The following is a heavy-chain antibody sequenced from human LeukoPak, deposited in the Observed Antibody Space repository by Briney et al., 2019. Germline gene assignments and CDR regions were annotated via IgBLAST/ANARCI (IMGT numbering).Heavy chain of an antibody. CDR2: IIPIFGTT. V-gene: IGHV1-69*01. J-gene: IGHJ3*02. CDR1: GGTFSSYA. D-gene: IGHD3-9*01. CDR3: ARVLRYFRDAFDI. Sequence: SVTVSCKASGGTFSSYAISWVRQAPGQGLEWMGGIIPIFGTTNYAQKFQGRVTITADESTSTAYMELSSLRSEDTAVYYCARVLRYFRDAFDIWGQGTMVTVSS.